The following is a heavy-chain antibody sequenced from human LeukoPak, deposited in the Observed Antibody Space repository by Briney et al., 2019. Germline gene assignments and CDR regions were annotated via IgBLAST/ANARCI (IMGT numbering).Heavy chain of an antibody. Sequence: SEPLSLTCTVSGGSICSYYWSWIRQPPGKGLEWIGYIYYSGSTNYNPSLKSRVTISVDTSKNQFSLKLSSVTAADTAVYYCARVGTLYSSSWYWFDPWGQGTLVTVSS. D-gene: IGHD6-13*01. J-gene: IGHJ5*02. V-gene: IGHV4-59*01. CDR2: IYYSGST. CDR1: GGSICSYY. CDR3: ARVGTLYSSSWYWFDP.